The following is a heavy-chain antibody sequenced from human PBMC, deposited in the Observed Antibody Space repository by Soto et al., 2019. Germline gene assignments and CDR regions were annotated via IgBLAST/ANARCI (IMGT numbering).Heavy chain of an antibody. D-gene: IGHD2-15*01. J-gene: IGHJ4*02. Sequence: QLQLQESGPGLVKPSETLSLTCTVSGGSISSSSYYWGWIRQPPGKGLEWIGSIYYSGSTYYNPSLKSRVTISVDTSKNQFSLKLSSVTAADTAVYYSARLISEVVVAATPDYWGQGTLVTVSS. V-gene: IGHV4-39*01. CDR1: GGSISSSSYY. CDR3: ARLISEVVVAATPDY. CDR2: IYYSGST.